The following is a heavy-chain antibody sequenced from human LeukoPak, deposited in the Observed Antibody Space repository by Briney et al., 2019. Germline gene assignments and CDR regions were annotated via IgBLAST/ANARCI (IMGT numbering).Heavy chain of an antibody. CDR2: INHSGST. V-gene: IGHV4-34*01. CDR3: ARADDCSGGSCWFDP. CDR1: GGSLSGYY. J-gene: IGHJ5*02. Sequence: PSETLSLTCAVYGGSLSGYYWSWIRQPPGKGLEWIGEINHSGSTNYNPSLKSRVTISADTSKNQFSLKLSSVTAADTAVYYCARADDCSGGSCWFDPWGQGALATVSS. D-gene: IGHD2-15*01.